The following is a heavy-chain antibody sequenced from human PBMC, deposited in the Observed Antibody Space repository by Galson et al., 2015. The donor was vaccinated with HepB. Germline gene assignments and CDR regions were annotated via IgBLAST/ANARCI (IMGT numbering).Heavy chain of an antibody. D-gene: IGHD6-6*01. CDR2: INPNSGGT. J-gene: IGHJ6*02. Sequence: SVKVSCKASGYTFTGYYMHWVRQAPGQGLEWMGWINPNSGGTNYAQKFQGWVTMTRDTSISTAYMELSRLRSDDTAVYYCARDRPIGGIAARSGMDVWGQGTTVTVSS. V-gene: IGHV1-2*04. CDR1: GYTFTGYY. CDR3: ARDRPIGGIAARSGMDV.